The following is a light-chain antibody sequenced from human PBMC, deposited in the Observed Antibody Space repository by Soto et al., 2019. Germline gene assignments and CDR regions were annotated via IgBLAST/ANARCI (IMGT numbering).Light chain of an antibody. J-gene: IGKJ1*01. V-gene: IGKV3-15*01. CDR2: GAS. CDR1: QSVSSN. CDR3: QQYNNWPPCT. Sequence: EVVMTQSPATLSVSKGERATLSCRASQSVSSNLAWYQQKPGQAPRLLIYGASTRATGIPARFSGSGSGTEFTLTISSLQSEDFAVYYCQQYNNWPPCTFGQGTKVDSK.